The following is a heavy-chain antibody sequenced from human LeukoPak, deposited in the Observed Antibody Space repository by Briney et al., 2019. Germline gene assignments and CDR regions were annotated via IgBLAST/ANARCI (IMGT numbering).Heavy chain of an antibody. D-gene: IGHD4-23*01. CDR3: ARQGYGVTSQGAADY. J-gene: IGHJ4*02. Sequence: GSSVKVSCKASGGTFSSYAISWVRQAPGQGLEWMGGIIPIFGTANYAQNLQGRVTLTTDTSTSTAYMELRSLRSDDTAVYYCARQGYGVTSQGAADYRGQGTLVTVSS. V-gene: IGHV1-69*05. CDR1: GGTFSSYA. CDR2: IIPIFGTA.